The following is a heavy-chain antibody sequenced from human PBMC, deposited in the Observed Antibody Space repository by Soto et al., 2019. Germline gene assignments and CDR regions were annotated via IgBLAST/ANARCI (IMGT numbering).Heavy chain of an antibody. D-gene: IGHD4-17*01. CDR1: GFTFSSYG. J-gene: IGHJ4*02. Sequence: QVQLVESGGGVVQPGRSLRLSCAASGFTFSSYGMHWVRQAPGKGLEWVAVISYDGSNKYYADSVKGRFTISRDNSKNTLYLQMNSLRAEDTAVYDFAKDQSYGDYLFDYWGQGTLVTVS. CDR2: ISYDGSNK. V-gene: IGHV3-30*18. CDR3: AKDQSYGDYLFDY.